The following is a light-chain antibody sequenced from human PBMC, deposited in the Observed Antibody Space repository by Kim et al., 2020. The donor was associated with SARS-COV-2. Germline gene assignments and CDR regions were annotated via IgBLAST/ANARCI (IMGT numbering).Light chain of an antibody. CDR1: SNDVGNQG. CDR3: SAWDSRLSIWV. J-gene: IGLJ3*02. CDR2: ANN. Sequence: QAGLTQPPSVSKGLRQIATLTCTGNSNDVGNQGAAWLQHHQGHPPKLLSYANNNRPSGISERFAASRSGNTASLTITGLQPEDEADYYCSAWDSRLSIWVFGGGTQLTVL. V-gene: IGLV10-54*01.